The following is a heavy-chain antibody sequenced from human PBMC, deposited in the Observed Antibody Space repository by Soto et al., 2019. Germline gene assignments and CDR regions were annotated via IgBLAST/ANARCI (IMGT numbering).Heavy chain of an antibody. D-gene: IGHD3-10*01. CDR1: GGSFTGHF. CDR2: VYHNGNA. J-gene: IGHJ6*02. Sequence: SETLSLTCTVSGGSFTGHFWSWVRQPPGKAPEWIGYVYHNGNAYPKPSLKSRVTISLDGAKNQFSLKMTSVTAADTGLYYCAARPYYYYGLDVWGQGTTVTVSS. CDR3: AARPYYYYGLDV. V-gene: IGHV4-34*03.